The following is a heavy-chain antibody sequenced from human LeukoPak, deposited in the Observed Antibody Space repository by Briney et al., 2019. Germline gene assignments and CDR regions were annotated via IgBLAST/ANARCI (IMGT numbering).Heavy chain of an antibody. Sequence: SETLSLTCAVYGGSFSGYYWSWIRQPPGKGLEWIGGINHSGSTNYNPSLKSRVTISVDTSKNQFSLKLSSVTAADTAVDYCARGHRYSYGSWFPWTPSDHPDYWGQGTLVTVSS. CDR1: GGSFSGYY. V-gene: IGHV4-34*01. CDR3: ARGHRYSYGSWFPWTPSDHPDY. J-gene: IGHJ4*02. D-gene: IGHD5-18*01. CDR2: INHSGST.